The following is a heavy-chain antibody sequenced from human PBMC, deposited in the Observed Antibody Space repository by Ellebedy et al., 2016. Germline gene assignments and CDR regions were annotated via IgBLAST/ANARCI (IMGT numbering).Heavy chain of an antibody. CDR3: ARGLVVVTGYFDN. CDR2: VLLSGTT. Sequence: SETLSLTXTVSDDSINNYNYFWAWIRQSPRRGLEWIGSVLLSGTTHYNPALKSRVTISLDKSNNRFSLKLTSLTAADTAVYYCARGLVVVTGYFDNWGPGTRVNVSS. V-gene: IGHV4-39*07. J-gene: IGHJ4*02. CDR1: DDSINNYNYF. D-gene: IGHD2-21*02.